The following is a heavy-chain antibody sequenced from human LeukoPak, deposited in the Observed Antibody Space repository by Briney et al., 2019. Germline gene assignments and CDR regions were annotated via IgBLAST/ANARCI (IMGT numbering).Heavy chain of an antibody. J-gene: IGHJ6*02. CDR2: INHSGST. V-gene: IGHV4-34*01. Sequence: SETLSLTCAVSGGSISSGGYSWSWIRQPPGKGLEWIGEINHSGSTNYNPSLKSRVTISVDTSKNQFSLKLSSVTAADTAVYYCATSGTSPNYYYYGMDVWGQGTTVTVSS. CDR3: ATSGTSPNYYYYGMDV. D-gene: IGHD2-2*01. CDR1: GGSISSGGYS.